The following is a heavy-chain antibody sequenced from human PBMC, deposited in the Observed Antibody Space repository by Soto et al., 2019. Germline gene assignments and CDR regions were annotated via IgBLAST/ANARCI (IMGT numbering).Heavy chain of an antibody. D-gene: IGHD3-10*01. V-gene: IGHV1-69*02. J-gene: IGHJ6*02. CDR2: IIPILGIA. CDR3: ARGASAYGSGSYYNYYYYGMDV. CDR1: GGTFSSYT. Sequence: SVKVSCKASGGTFSSYTISWVRQAPGQGLEWMGRIIPILGIANYAQKFQGRVTITADKSTSTAYMELSSLRSEDTAVYYCARGASAYGSGSYYNYYYYGMDVWGQGTTVTVSS.